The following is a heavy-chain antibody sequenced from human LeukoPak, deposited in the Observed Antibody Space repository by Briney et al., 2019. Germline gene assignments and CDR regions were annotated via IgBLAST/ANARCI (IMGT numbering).Heavy chain of an antibody. D-gene: IGHD3-10*01. Sequence: GRSLRLSCAASGFSFDDYAMHWVRQVPGKGLEWVSGISWNSGSIGYADSVKGRFTISRDNAKNSLYLQMNSLRAEDTALYHCARALMVRGPINWFDPWGQGTLVTVSS. V-gene: IGHV3-9*01. J-gene: IGHJ5*02. CDR1: GFSFDDYA. CDR3: ARALMVRGPINWFDP. CDR2: ISWNSGSI.